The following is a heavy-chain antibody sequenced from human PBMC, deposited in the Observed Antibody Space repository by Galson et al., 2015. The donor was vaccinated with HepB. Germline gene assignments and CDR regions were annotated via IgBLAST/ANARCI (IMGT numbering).Heavy chain of an antibody. D-gene: IGHD5-18*01. J-gene: IGHJ6*03. CDR2: LSYDGSQK. CDR1: RFTFSTYA. CDR3: ARDGQVHTGVFKYNYYYMDV. Sequence: SLRLSCAASRFTFSTYAMHWVRQAPGKGLEWVAVLSYDGSQKYYADSVKGRFTISRDIYNNTLFLQMNSLRPEDTAVYYCARDGQVHTGVFKYNYYYMDVWGKGTAVTVSS. V-gene: IGHV3-30*04.